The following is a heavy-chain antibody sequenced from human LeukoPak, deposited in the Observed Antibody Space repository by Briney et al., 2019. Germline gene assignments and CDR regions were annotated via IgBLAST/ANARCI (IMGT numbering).Heavy chain of an antibody. V-gene: IGHV4-4*07. CDR2: IYATGST. J-gene: IGHJ5*02. CDR3: ARESSTNWFDP. CDR1: GASISSYY. Sequence: SETLSLTCTVSGASISSYYWSWIRQPAGKGLEWIGRIYATGSTNYNPSLESRVTMSVDTSKNHLSLKVTSVTAADTAVYYCARESSTNWFDPWGQGTLVTVSS.